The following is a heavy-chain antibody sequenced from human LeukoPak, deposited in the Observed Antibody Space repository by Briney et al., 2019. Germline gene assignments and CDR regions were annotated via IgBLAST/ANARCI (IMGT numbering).Heavy chain of an antibody. V-gene: IGHV3-9*03. Sequence: GGSLRLSCAASGFTFSDYYMSWIRQAPGKGLEWVSSISWNSGSIVYADSVEGRFTISRDNAKNSLYLQMNSLRAEDMALYYCAKGIRGYSYAYDYWGQGTLVTVSS. CDR3: AKGIRGYSYAYDY. D-gene: IGHD5-18*01. CDR2: ISWNSGSI. CDR1: GFTFSDYY. J-gene: IGHJ4*02.